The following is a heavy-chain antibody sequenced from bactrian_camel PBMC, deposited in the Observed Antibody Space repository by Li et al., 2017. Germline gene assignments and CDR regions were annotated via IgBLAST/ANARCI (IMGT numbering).Heavy chain of an antibody. CDR3: AALRRVPTFTRSDLSQLPLGY. J-gene: IGHJ6*01. CDR1: GDTYSSVC. V-gene: IGHV3S54*01. Sequence: HVQLVESGGGSVQAGGSLRLSCAASGDTYSSVCMGWFRQAPGKEREMIASFYSAARSTMYADSVKGRFTISQDNSKNTLSLHMNDLKPEDTGTYYCAALRRVPTFTRSDLSQLPLGYKGQGTQVTVS. CDR2: FYSAARST.